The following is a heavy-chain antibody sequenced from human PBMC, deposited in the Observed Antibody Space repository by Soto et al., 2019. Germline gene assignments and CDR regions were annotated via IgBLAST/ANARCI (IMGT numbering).Heavy chain of an antibody. J-gene: IGHJ2*01. CDR2: TRNKANSYTT. CDR1: GFTFSDPY. D-gene: IGHD2-2*01. CDR3: ARVALGSCGGTSCRRFFDL. V-gene: IGHV3-72*01. Sequence: EVQLVESGGGLVPPGGSLRLSCAASGFTFSDPYMDWVRQAPGKGLEWVGRTRNKANSYTTEYAASVKGRFTISRDDSKSSLYLQMNSLKTEGTAVYYCARVALGSCGGTSCRRFFDLCGRGTLVTVSS.